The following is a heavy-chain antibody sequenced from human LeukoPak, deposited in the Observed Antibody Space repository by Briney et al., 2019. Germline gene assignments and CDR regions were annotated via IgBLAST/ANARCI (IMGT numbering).Heavy chain of an antibody. CDR3: ARGAIYTSPDY. D-gene: IGHD2-2*01. V-gene: IGHV3-23*01. CDR2: ISDSGSFT. Sequence: GGSLRLSCAASGFTFSTYAMTWVRQAPGKGLEWVSSISDSGSFTYYTDSVKGRFTISRDNSKNTLFLLMNSLRAEDTAVYYCARGAIYTSPDYWGQGTLVTVSS. CDR1: GFTFSTYA. J-gene: IGHJ4*02.